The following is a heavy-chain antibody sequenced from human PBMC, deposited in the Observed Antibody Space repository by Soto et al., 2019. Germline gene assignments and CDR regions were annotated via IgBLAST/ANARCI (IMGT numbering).Heavy chain of an antibody. J-gene: IGHJ6*02. D-gene: IGHD4-17*01. CDR3: AKAVYGDYHAMDV. CDR1: GFTFRNSA. V-gene: IGHV3-23*01. CDR2: ISGNGVSA. Sequence: HPGGSLRLSCAASGFTFRNSAMSWVRQAPGMGLEWVSTISGNGVSAYYADSVKGRFTISRDNSKNTLYLQMNSLRAEDTAVYECAKAVYGDYHAMDVWGQGTTVTVSS.